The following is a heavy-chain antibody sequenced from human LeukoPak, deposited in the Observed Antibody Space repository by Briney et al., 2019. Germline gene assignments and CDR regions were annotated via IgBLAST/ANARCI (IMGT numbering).Heavy chain of an antibody. CDR3: ARDWGDSGYAFDY. V-gene: IGHV3-11*06. CDR2: VSSSSSYT. D-gene: IGHD5-12*01. CDR1: GFTFSDYY. J-gene: IGHJ4*02. Sequence: GGSLSLSCAASGFTFSDYYMSWLRQAPGKGLEWVSYVSSSSSYTNYADSVKGRFTISRDNAKNSLYLQMNSLRAEDTAVYYCARDWGDSGYAFDYWGQGTLVTVSS.